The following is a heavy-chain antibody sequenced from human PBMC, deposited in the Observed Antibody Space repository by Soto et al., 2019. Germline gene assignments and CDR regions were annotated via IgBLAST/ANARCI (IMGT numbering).Heavy chain of an antibody. Sequence: SETLSLTCAVSGGSISSSNWWSWVRQPPGKGLEWIGEIYHSGSTNYNPSLKSRVTISVDKSKNQFSLKLSSVTAADTAVYHCARWGAHWSSTSCYTGNWFDPWGQGTLVTVSS. J-gene: IGHJ5*02. D-gene: IGHD2-2*02. CDR2: IYHSGST. V-gene: IGHV4-4*02. CDR1: GGSISSSNW. CDR3: ARWGAHWSSTSCYTGNWFDP.